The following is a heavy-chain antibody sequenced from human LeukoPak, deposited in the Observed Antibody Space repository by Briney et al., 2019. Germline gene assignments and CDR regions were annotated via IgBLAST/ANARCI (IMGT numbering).Heavy chain of an antibody. J-gene: IGHJ5*02. CDR2: IYYSGST. Sequence: PSETLSLTCTVSGGSMSSSSYYWGWIRQPPGKGLEWIGNIYYSGSTDYNPSLKSRVTMSVDTSKNQFSLKLSSVTATDTAVYYCAREARQNSGWTFDPWGQGTLVIVSS. V-gene: IGHV4-39*02. D-gene: IGHD6-19*01. CDR1: GGSMSSSSYY. CDR3: AREARQNSGWTFDP.